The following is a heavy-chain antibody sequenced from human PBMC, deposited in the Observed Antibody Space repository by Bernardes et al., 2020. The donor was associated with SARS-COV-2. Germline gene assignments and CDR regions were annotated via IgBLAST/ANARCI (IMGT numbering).Heavy chain of an antibody. V-gene: IGHV6-1*01. CDR1: GDSVSSSSSS. CDR2: TYYRSKWYT. CDR3: AKDRHSWGEERRPTDC. D-gene: IGHD1-1*01. Sequence: SQTLSLTCAISGDSVSSSSSSWHWIRQSPSRGLEWLGGTYYRSKWYTDYAVSVRSRITINPDTSKNQFSLHLNSVTPEDTAVYYCAKDRHSWGEERRPTDCWGQGTLVTVSS. J-gene: IGHJ4*02.